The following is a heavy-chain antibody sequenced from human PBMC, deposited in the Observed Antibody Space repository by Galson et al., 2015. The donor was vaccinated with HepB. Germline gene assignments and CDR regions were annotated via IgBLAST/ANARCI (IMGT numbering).Heavy chain of an antibody. D-gene: IGHD3-10*01. J-gene: IGHJ4*02. V-gene: IGHV1-3*01. CDR3: ARSRRPPTMVRGVGYGYYFDY. Sequence: SVKVSCKASGYTFTSYAMHWVRQAPGQRLEWMGWINAGNGNTKYSQKFQGRVTITRDTSASTAYMELSSLRSEDTAVYYCARSRRPPTMVRGVGYGYYFDYWGQGTLVTVSS. CDR1: GYTFTSYA. CDR2: INAGNGNT.